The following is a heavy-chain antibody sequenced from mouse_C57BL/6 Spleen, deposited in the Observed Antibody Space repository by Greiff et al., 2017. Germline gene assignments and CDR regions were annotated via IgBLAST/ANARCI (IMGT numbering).Heavy chain of an antibody. CDR3: TTRSAVVAHFDY. V-gene: IGHV14-4*01. D-gene: IGHD1-1*01. J-gene: IGHJ2*01. Sequence: VQLQQSGAELVRPGASVKLSCTASGFNIKDDYMHWVKQRPEQGLEWIGWIDPENGDTEYASKFQGKATITADTSSNTAYLQLSSLTSEDTAVYYCTTRSAVVAHFDYWGQCTTLTVSS. CDR2: IDPENGDT. CDR1: GFNIKDDY.